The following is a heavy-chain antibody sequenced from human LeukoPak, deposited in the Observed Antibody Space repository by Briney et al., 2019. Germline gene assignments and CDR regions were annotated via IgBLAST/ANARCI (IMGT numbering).Heavy chain of an antibody. D-gene: IGHD3-16*02. V-gene: IGHV4-34*01. J-gene: IGHJ4*02. CDR1: GGSFSGYY. CDR3: ARSYDYVWGSYLPFDY. Sequence: SETLSLTCAVYGGSFSGYYWSWIRQPPGKGLEWIGEINHSGSTNYNPSLKSRVTISVDTSENQFSLKLSSVTAADTAVYYCARSYDYVWGSYLPFDYWGQGTLVTVSS. CDR2: INHSGST.